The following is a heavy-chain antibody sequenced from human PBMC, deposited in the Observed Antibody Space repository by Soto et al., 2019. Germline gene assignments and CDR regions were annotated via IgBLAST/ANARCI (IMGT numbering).Heavy chain of an antibody. D-gene: IGHD6-19*01. CDR2: IDPSDSYT. CDR1: GYSFTSYW. V-gene: IGHV5-10-1*01. CDR3: ATEHSSGWTARYYYYYGMDV. Sequence: PVESLKISCKGSGYSFTSYWISWVRQMPGKGLEWMGRIDPSDSYTNYSPPFQGHVTISADKSISTAYLQWSSLKASDTAMYYCATEHSSGWTARYYYYYGMDVWGQGTTVTVSS. J-gene: IGHJ6*02.